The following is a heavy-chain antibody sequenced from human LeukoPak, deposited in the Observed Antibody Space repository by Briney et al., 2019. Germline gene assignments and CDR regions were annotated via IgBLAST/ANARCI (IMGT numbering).Heavy chain of an antibody. CDR2: IVVGNGNT. Sequence: SVKVSCKASGVTFTSSAVQWVRQARGQCLEWIGWIVVGNGNTNYAQKFQERVTITKDTSTSTAYMELSSLRPEDTALYYFAGDGFYSPNVCWGQATLVTVSS. V-gene: IGHV1-58*01. CDR1: GVTFTSSA. D-gene: IGHD3-3*01. CDR3: AGDGFYSPNVC. J-gene: IGHJ4*02.